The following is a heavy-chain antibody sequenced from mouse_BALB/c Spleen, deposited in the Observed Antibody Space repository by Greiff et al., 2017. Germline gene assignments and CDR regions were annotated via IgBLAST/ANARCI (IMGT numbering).Heavy chain of an antibody. Sequence: LQQPGSELVRPGASVKLSCKASGYTFTSYWTHWVKQRPGQGLEWIGNIYPGSGSTNYDEKFKSKATLTVDTSSSTAYMQLSSLTSEDSAVYYCTSPIYYDYFDYWGQGTTLTVSS. D-gene: IGHD2-4*01. CDR2: IYPGSGST. CDR3: TSPIYYDYFDY. J-gene: IGHJ2*01. CDR1: GYTFTSYW. V-gene: IGHV1S22*01.